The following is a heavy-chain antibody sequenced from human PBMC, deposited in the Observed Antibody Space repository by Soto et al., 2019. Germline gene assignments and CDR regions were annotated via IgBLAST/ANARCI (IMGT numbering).Heavy chain of an antibody. CDR3: ASRQGAAIGAYYYPGMDV. D-gene: IGHD2-2*02. Sequence: GGSLRLSCAASGFIFSGSAIHWVRQASGKGLEWVGRIRSRANNFATSSAASVKGRFTFSRDDSKNTAYLQMNTLKPEDTAVYYCASRQGAAIGAYYYPGMDVWGQGTTVTVSS. J-gene: IGHJ6*02. CDR2: IRSRANNFAT. CDR1: GFIFSGSA. V-gene: IGHV3-73*01.